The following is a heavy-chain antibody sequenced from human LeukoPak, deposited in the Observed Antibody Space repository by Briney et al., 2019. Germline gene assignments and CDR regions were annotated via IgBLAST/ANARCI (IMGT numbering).Heavy chain of an antibody. V-gene: IGHV3-7*01. Sequence: GGSLRLSCAASGFTFSSFWMSWVRQAPGKGLEWVANIKEDGSDKYYVDSVKGRFTIYRDNAKNSLYLQMNSLNTEDTAVYYCARSGLVVPSAPVRFDPWGQRTLVTVSS. CDR2: IKEDGSDK. J-gene: IGHJ5*02. CDR1: GFTFSSFW. CDR3: ARSGLVVPSAPVRFDP. D-gene: IGHD2-2*01.